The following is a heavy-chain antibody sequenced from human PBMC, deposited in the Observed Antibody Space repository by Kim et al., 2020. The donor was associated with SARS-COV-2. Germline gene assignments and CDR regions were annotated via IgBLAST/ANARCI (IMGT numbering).Heavy chain of an antibody. CDR2: ISGSGGST. Sequence: GGSLRLSCAASGFTFSSYAMSWVRQAPGKGLEWVSAISGSGGSTYYADSVKGRFTISRDNSKNTLYLQMNSLRAEDTAVYYCAKASGFGELSSLLDYWGQGTLVTVSS. J-gene: IGHJ4*02. V-gene: IGHV3-23*01. D-gene: IGHD3-10*01. CDR3: AKASGFGELSSLLDY. CDR1: GFTFSSYA.